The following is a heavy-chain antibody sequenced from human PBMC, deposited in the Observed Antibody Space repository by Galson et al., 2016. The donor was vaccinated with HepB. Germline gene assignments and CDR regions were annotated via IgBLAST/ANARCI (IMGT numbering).Heavy chain of an antibody. CDR1: GFTFGNYA. D-gene: IGHD3-16*01. J-gene: IGHJ4*02. V-gene: IGHV3-23*01. Sequence: SLRLSCAASGFTFGNYAMSWVRQAPGKGLEWASEISASGVSTYYADSVKGRFTISRDNSKNTLYVQMDSLRAEDTAVYYCAKDRLGIGGISDYWGQGTLVTVSS. CDR2: ISASGVST. CDR3: AKDRLGIGGISDY.